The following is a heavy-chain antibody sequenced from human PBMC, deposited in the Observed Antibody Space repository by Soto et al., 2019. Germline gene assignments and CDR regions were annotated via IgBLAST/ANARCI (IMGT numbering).Heavy chain of an antibody. CDR1: GYTFTSYA. J-gene: IGHJ4*02. D-gene: IGHD2-21*02. CDR2: INAGNGNT. V-gene: IGHV1-3*05. CDR3: ARSIVVVTALDY. Sequence: QVQLVQSGAEEKKPGASVKVSCKASGYTFTSYAMHWVRPAPGQRLEWMGWINAGNGNTKYSQKFQGRVTITRDTAASTAYMELSSMRSEDTAVYYCARSIVVVTALDYWGQGTLVTVSS.